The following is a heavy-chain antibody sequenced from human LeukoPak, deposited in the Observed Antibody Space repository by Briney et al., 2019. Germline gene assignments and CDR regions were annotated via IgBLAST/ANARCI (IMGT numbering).Heavy chain of an antibody. Sequence: TASETLSLACAVYGGSFSGYYWSWIRQPPGKGLEWIGEINHSGSTNYNPSLKSRVTISVDTSKNQFSLKLSSVTAADTAVYYCARYYGGNFYYYYGMDVWGQGTTVTVSS. CDR3: ARYYGGNFYYYYGMDV. CDR2: INHSGST. V-gene: IGHV4-34*01. J-gene: IGHJ6*02. D-gene: IGHD4-23*01. CDR1: GGSFSGYY.